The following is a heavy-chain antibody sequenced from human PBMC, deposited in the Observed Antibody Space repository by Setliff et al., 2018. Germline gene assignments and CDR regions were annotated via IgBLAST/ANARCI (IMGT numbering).Heavy chain of an antibody. D-gene: IGHD3-10*01. CDR2: IYTSGST. V-gene: IGHV4-61*02. J-gene: IGHJ4*02. CDR1: GGSVSSGSYY. Sequence: SETLSLTCTVSGGSVSSGSYYWSWIRQPAGKGLEWIGRIYTSGSTNYNPSLKSRVTISVDTSKNQFSLKLSSVTAADTAVYYCASSGSGSYYNLDYWGQGTLVTVSS. CDR3: ASSGSGSYYNLDY.